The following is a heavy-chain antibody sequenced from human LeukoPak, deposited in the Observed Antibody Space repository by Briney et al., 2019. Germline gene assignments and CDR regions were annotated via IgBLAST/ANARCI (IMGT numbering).Heavy chain of an antibody. CDR1: GFTFSSYA. Sequence: PGGSLRLSCAASGFTFSSYAMSCVRQAPGKGLEWVSGISGSGGRTYYPNSVKGRFTISRDNSKNTMYLQMNSLRAEDTAVYYCAKEAREYSNGDDYYYYYMDVWGKGTTVTVSS. CDR3: AKEAREYSNGDDYYYYYMDV. V-gene: IGHV3-23*01. CDR2: ISGSGGRT. D-gene: IGHD5-18*01. J-gene: IGHJ6*03.